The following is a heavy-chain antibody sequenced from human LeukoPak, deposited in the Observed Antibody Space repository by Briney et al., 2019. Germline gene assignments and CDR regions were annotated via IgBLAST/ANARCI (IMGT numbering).Heavy chain of an antibody. Sequence: GSLRLSCAASGFTFSSYSMNWVRQAPGKGLEWVSYISSSSSTIYYADSVKGRFTISRDNAKNSLYLQMNSLRAEDTAVYYCARAYDFWSGYRDYWGQGTLVTVSS. CDR3: ARAYDFWSGYRDY. J-gene: IGHJ4*02. V-gene: IGHV3-48*01. CDR1: GFTFSSYS. D-gene: IGHD3-3*01. CDR2: ISSSSSTI.